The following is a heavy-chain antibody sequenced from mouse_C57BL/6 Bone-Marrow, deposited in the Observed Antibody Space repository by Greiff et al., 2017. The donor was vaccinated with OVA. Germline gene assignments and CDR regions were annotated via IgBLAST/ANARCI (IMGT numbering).Heavy chain of an antibody. CDR2: IDPSDSYT. D-gene: IGHD1-1*01. Sequence: VQLQQPGAELVMPGASVKLSCKASGYTFTSYWMHWVKQRPGQGLEWIGEIDPSDSYTNYNQKFKGKSTLTVDKSSSTAYMQLSSLTSEDSAVYYCARGSSPYFDVWGTGTTVTSPQ. CDR1: GYTFTSYW. J-gene: IGHJ1*03. CDR3: ARGSSPYFDV. V-gene: IGHV1-69*01.